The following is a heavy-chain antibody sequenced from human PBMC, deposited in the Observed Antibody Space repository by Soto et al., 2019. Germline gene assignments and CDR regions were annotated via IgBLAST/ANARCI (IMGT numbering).Heavy chain of an antibody. D-gene: IGHD6-19*01. J-gene: IGHJ4*02. CDR2: IYWNDAK. V-gene: IGHV2-5*01. CDR3: GHWSYSTGWSDY. CDR1: GLSLNTTAVG. Sequence: SGRTLVNPTQTLTLTCTLSGLSLNTTAVGVGWVRQPPGKALEWLAVIYWNDAKRYSPSLKSRLTLTKDTSKNQVVLTMTNMDPVDTATYYCGHWSYSTGWSDYWGQGALVTVSS.